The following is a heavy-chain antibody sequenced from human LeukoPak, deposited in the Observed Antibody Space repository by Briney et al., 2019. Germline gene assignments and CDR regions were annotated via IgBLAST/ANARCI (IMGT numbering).Heavy chain of an antibody. CDR1: GFPFSSYI. CDR3: ASSAPSDI. CDR2: ISSSSSYI. Sequence: AGVSLRLSCAASGFPFSSYIMDWVRQPPGKGLEWVASISSSSSYIYYADSVKGRFTIPRDHAKHSLYLQMNSLRAEETAVYYCASSAPSDIWGRGTMVTVSS. J-gene: IGHJ3*02. V-gene: IGHV3-21*01.